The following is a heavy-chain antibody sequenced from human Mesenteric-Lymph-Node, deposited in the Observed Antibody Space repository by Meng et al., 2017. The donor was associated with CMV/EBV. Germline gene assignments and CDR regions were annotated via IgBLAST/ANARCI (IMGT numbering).Heavy chain of an antibody. Sequence: GESLKISCAASGTSLWAYAMSWVRQAPGKGLEWLSHISGSGDRTNYADSVKGRFTISRDNSENALYLQMNSLRVEDTAVYYCARDMRSSPEYWGQGTLVTVSS. V-gene: IGHV3-23*01. CDR1: GTSLWAYA. CDR2: ISGSGDRT. CDR3: ARDMRSSPEY. J-gene: IGHJ4*02. D-gene: IGHD6-13*01.